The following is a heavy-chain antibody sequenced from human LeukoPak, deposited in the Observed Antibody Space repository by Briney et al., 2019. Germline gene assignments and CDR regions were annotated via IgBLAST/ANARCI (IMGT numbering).Heavy chain of an antibody. Sequence: GGSLRLSCAASGFAFSTYWMSWVRQAPGRGLEWVAVISYDGSNKYYADSVKGRFTISRDNSKNTLYLQMNSLRAEDTAVYYCAKGPSSSWSGWVDYWGQGTLVTVSS. J-gene: IGHJ4*02. CDR1: GFAFSTYW. V-gene: IGHV3-30*18. CDR3: AKGPSSSWSGWVDY. D-gene: IGHD6-13*01. CDR2: ISYDGSNK.